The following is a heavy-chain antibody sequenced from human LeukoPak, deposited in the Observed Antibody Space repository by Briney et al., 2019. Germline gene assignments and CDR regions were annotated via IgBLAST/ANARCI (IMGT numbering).Heavy chain of an antibody. CDR3: AKAFGSRKAFDI. J-gene: IGHJ3*02. V-gene: IGHV1-3*01. D-gene: IGHD1-14*01. Sequence: KFQGRVTITRDTSASTAHMELSSLRSEDTAVYYCAKAFGSRKAFDIWGQGTMVTVSS.